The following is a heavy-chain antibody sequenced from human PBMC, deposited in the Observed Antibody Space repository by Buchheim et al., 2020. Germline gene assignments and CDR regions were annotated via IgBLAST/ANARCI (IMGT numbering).Heavy chain of an antibody. D-gene: IGHD2-15*01. CDR3: AREDRGYCSGGSCYSRWFDP. J-gene: IGHJ5*02. V-gene: IGHV4-31*03. CDR1: GGSISSGGYY. Sequence: QVQLQESGPGLVKPSQTLSLTCTVSGGSISSGGYYWSWIRQHPGKGLEWIGYIYYSGSTYYNPSLTSRVTISVDTSKNQFSLKLSSVTAADTAVYYCAREDRGYCSGGSCYSRWFDPWGQGTL. CDR2: IYYSGST.